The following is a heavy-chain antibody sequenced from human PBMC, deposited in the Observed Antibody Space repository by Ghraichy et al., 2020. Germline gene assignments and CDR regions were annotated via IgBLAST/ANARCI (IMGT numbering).Heavy chain of an antibody. CDR3: VGGETIVVVPAAHY. D-gene: IGHD2-2*01. CDR1: GYSISSSNW. CDR2: IYYSGST. V-gene: IGHV4-28*01. Sequence: SETLSLTCAVSGYSISSSNWWGWIRQPPGKGLEWIGYIYYSGSTYYNPSLKSRVTMSVDTSKNQFSLKLSSVTAVDTAVYYCVGGETIVVVPAAHYWGQGTLVTVSS. J-gene: IGHJ4*02.